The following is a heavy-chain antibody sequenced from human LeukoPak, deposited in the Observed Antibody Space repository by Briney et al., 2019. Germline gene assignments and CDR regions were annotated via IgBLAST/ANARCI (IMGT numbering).Heavy chain of an antibody. CDR1: GDSISLYY. V-gene: IGHV4-59*01. CDR3: ARGFGDSRGTRFDP. D-gene: IGHD3-22*01. J-gene: IGHJ5*02. CDR2: ISYTGST. Sequence: PSETLSLTCTVSGDSISLYYWSWIRQPPGKGLEWIGYISYTGSTTYNPSLKSRVTISVDTSKNQFSLKLTSVTAADTAVYYCARGFGDSRGTRFDPWGQGTLVTVSS.